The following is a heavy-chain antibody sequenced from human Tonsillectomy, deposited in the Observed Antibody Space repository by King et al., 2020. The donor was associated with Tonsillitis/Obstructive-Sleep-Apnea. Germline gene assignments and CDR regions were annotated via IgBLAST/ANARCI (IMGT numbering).Heavy chain of an antibody. CDR2: ISAYNGNT. Sequence: QLVQSGAEVKKPGASVKVSCKASGYTFTSYGISWVRQAPGQGLEWMGWISAYNGNTNYAQKLQGRVTMTTDTSTSTAYMERRSLISDDTAVYYCARTRGSNYDILTGYYRVDYWGQGTLVTVSS. V-gene: IGHV1-18*01. CDR1: GYTFTSYG. J-gene: IGHJ4*02. CDR3: ARTRGSNYDILTGYYRVDY. D-gene: IGHD3-9*01.